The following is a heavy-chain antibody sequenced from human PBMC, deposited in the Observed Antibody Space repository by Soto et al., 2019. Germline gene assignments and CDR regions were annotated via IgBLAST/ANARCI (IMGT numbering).Heavy chain of an antibody. CDR1: GFTFSNYW. CDR3: ARGGCVGGTCYSLAGSFYYYMDV. D-gene: IGHD2-15*01. CDR2: INSDGSVS. V-gene: IGHV3-74*02. J-gene: IGHJ6*03. Sequence: EVQLVESGGGLVQPGGSLRLSCAASGFTFSNYWMYWVRQAPGKGLAWVSRINSDGSVSSYADSVKGRLTISRDYVKNTQHLQMDRLRAEDKAVYYCARGGCVGGTCYSLAGSFYYYMDVWGKGTTVTVFS.